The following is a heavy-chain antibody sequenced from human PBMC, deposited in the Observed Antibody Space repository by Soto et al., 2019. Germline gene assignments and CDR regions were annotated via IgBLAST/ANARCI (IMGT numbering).Heavy chain of an antibody. J-gene: IGHJ4*02. Sequence: ASLKVSCKASGYTFTIYGISWVRQAPGQGLEWMGWISSYNGNTNYAQKLQGRVTMTTDTSTSTAYMELRSLRSDGTAVYYCALSLVELDSDFDYWGQGTLVTVSS. D-gene: IGHD1-7*01. CDR3: ALSLVELDSDFDY. V-gene: IGHV1-18*01. CDR2: ISSYNGNT. CDR1: GYTFTIYG.